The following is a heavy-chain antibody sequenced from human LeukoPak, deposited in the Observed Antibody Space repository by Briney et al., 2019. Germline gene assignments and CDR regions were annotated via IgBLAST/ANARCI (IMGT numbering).Heavy chain of an antibody. CDR2: INHSGST. V-gene: IGHV4-4*02. CDR3: ARVRERHHDAFDI. D-gene: IGHD1-1*01. Sequence: TSETLSLTCAVSGGSISSSNWWSWVRQPPGKGLEWIGEINHSGSTNYNPSLKSRVTISVDTSKNQLSLKLSSVTAADTAVYYCARVRERHHDAFDIWGQGTMVTVSS. J-gene: IGHJ3*02. CDR1: GGSISSSNW.